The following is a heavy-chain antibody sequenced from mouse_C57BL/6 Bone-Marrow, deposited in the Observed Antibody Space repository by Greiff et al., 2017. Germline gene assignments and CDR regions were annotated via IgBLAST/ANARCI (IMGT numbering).Heavy chain of an antibody. J-gene: IGHJ1*03. CDR3: AVYRNWYFDV. D-gene: IGHD1-3*01. V-gene: IGHV1-63*01. CDR1: GYTFTNYW. Sequence: QVQLQQSGAELVRPGTSVKMSCKASGYTFTNYWIGWAKQRPGHGLEWIGDIYPGGGYTNYNEKFKGKATLTADKSSSTAYMQFSSLTSEDSAIYYCAVYRNWYFDVWGTGTTVTVSS. CDR2: IYPGGGYT.